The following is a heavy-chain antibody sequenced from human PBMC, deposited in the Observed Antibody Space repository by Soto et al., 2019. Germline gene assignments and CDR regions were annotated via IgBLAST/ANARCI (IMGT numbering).Heavy chain of an antibody. CDR1: GFTFSSYA. Sequence: QVQLVESGGGVVQPGRSLRLSCAASGFTFSSYAMHWVRQAPGKGLEWVAGISYDGSNKYYADSVKGRFTISRDNSKNTLYLQMNSLRAEDTAVYYCARDDIVVVFYFDYWGQGTLVTVSS. D-gene: IGHD3-22*01. CDR2: ISYDGSNK. J-gene: IGHJ4*02. V-gene: IGHV3-30-3*01. CDR3: ARDDIVVVFYFDY.